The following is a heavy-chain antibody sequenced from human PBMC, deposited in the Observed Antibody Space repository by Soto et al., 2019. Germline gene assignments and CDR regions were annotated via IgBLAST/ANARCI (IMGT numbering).Heavy chain of an antibody. CDR3: ASSPVVVAGPHYYYYYGTDV. J-gene: IGHJ6*02. CDR1: GGSISSYY. D-gene: IGHD2-15*01. V-gene: IGHV4-4*07. Sequence: SETLSLTCTVSGGSISSYYWSWIRQPAGKGLEWIGRIYTSGSTNYNPSLKSRVTMSVDTSKNQFSLKLSSVTAADTAVYYCASSPVVVAGPHYYYYYGTDVWGQGTTVTVSS. CDR2: IYTSGST.